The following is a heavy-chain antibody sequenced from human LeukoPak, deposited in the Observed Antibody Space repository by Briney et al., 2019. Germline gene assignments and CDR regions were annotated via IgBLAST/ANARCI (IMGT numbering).Heavy chain of an antibody. CDR2: ISGSGGST. CDR3: VKDPYAILTGYRYYFDY. V-gene: IGHV3-23*01. J-gene: IGHJ4*02. CDR1: GFTFRSYA. Sequence: GGSLRLSCAASGFTFRSYAMSWVRQAPGKGLEWVSAISGSGGSTYYADSVKGRFTISRDNSKNTLYLQMNSLRAEDTAVYYCVKDPYAILTGYRYYFDYWGQGTLVTVSS. D-gene: IGHD3-9*01.